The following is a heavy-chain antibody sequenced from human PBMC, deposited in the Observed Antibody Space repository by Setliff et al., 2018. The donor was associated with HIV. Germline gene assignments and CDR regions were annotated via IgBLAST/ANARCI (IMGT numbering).Heavy chain of an antibody. V-gene: IGHV4-61*02. CDR1: GGSISSGSYY. D-gene: IGHD6-13*01. CDR3: ARSPSNHMTEAGKKKTYYYYYMYV. Sequence: PSETLSLTCNASGGSISSGSYYWTWIRQPAGKGLEWIGRVDTTGNTNYNPSLNSRVTIFPDTYKNHFSLELRSVTAADTALYYCARSPSNHMTEAGKKKTYYYYYMYVWGKGTTGTVSS. CDR2: VDTTGNT. J-gene: IGHJ6*03.